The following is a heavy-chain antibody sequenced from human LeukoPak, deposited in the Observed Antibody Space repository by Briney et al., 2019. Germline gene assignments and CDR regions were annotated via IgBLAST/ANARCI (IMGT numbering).Heavy chain of an antibody. CDR3: ARDQRPSCLGGICYSGDY. J-gene: IGHJ4*02. D-gene: IGHD2-15*01. V-gene: IGHV1-69*01. CDR1: GGTFHSYI. CDR2: IVPIIGTA. Sequence: SVKVSCKASGGTFHSYIVAWVRQAPGQGLEWMGGIVPIIGTANYAQKFQGRVTITADDSTSTAYMELRSLRSEDTAIYYCARDQRPSCLGGICYSGDYWGQGTLVTVTS.